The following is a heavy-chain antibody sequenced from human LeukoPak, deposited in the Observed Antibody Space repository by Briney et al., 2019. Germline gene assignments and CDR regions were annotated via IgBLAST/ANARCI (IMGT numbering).Heavy chain of an antibody. CDR3: TRSFPGIVGAADF. V-gene: IGHV4-59*01. CDR1: GGSIISYY. D-gene: IGHD6-13*01. Sequence: SETLSLTCTVSGGSIISYYWSWIRQSPQKGLEWIAYIHSSGKTNYNPSLKSRVTISVDTSKNQFSLKVTSMTAADTGVYYCTRSFPGIVGAADFWGQGALVTVSS. CDR2: IHSSGKT. J-gene: IGHJ4*02.